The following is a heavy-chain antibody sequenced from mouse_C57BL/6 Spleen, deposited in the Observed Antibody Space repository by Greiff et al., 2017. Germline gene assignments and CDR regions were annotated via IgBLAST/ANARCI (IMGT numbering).Heavy chain of an antibody. CDR3: ARQGDYYDSSFDY. Sequence: DVQLVESGGDLVKPGGSLKLSCAASGFTFSSYGMSWVRQTPDKRLEWVATISSGGSYTYYPDSVKGRFTISRDNAKNTLYLQMSSLKSEDTAMYYCARQGDYYDSSFDYWGQGTTLTVSS. CDR2: ISSGGSYT. V-gene: IGHV5-6*01. D-gene: IGHD1-1*01. CDR1: GFTFSSYG. J-gene: IGHJ2*01.